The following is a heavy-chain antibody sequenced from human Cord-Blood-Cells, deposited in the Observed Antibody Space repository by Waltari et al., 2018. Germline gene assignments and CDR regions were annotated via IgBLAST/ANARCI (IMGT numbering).Heavy chain of an antibody. J-gene: IGHJ3*02. D-gene: IGHD3-3*01. V-gene: IGHV2-5*02. CDR2: IYWDDDK. CDR1: GFSLSTSGVG. CDR3: AHRSITIFGVVSDAFDI. Sequence: QITLKESGPPLVKPTQTLTLTCTFSGFSLSTSGVGVGWIRQPPGKALEWLAIIYWDDDKRYSPSLKSRLTITKDTSKTQVVLTMTNMDPVDTATYYCAHRSITIFGVVSDAFDIWGQGTMVTVSS.